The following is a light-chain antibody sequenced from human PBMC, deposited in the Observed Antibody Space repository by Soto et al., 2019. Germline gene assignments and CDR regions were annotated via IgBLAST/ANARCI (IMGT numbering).Light chain of an antibody. CDR2: EVS. CDR3: SSYTSSSTLVV. J-gene: IGLJ1*01. V-gene: IGLV2-14*01. Sequence: QSVLNQPASVSGSPGQSITISCTGTSSDVGGSNYVSWYQQHPGKAPKLMIHEVSARPSGVSNRFSGSKSGNTSSLTISGLQAEDEADYYCSSYTSSSTLVVFGTGTKLTVL. CDR1: SSDVGGSNY.